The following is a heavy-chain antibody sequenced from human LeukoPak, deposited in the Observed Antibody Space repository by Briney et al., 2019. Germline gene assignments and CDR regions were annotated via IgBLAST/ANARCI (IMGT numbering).Heavy chain of an antibody. CDR3: ASMYSSGWYGDYYYMDV. CDR2: ISSSGSYI. D-gene: IGHD6-19*01. J-gene: IGHJ6*03. Sequence: GGSLRLSCAASGFTFDDYSLHWVRQAPGKGLEWVSSISSSGSYIYYADSVKGRFTISRDNAKNSLYLQMNSLRAEDTAVYYCASMYSSGWYGDYYYMDVWGKGTTVTVSS. CDR1: GFTFDDYS. V-gene: IGHV3-21*01.